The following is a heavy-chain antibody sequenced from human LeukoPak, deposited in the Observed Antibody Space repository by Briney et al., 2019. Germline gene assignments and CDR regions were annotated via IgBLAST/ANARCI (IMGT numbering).Heavy chain of an antibody. Sequence: SVTVSCKASGGTFSSYAISWVRQAPGQGLEWMGGIIPIFGTANYAQRFQGRVTITTDESTSTAYMELSSLRSEDTAVYYCARGVGGYSYGSIAVADPTPPDYYYMDVWGKGTTVTVSS. J-gene: IGHJ6*03. V-gene: IGHV1-69*05. CDR3: ARGVGGYSYGSIAVADPTPPDYYYMDV. CDR1: GGTFSSYA. CDR2: IIPIFGTA. D-gene: IGHD5-18*01.